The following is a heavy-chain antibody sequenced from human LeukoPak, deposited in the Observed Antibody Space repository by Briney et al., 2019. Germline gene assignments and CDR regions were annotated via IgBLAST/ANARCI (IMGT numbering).Heavy chain of an antibody. J-gene: IGHJ4*02. Sequence: ASVKVSCKASGYIFTGYYMHWVRQAPGQGLEWMGWINPNSGGTNYAQKFQGRVTMTRDTSISTAYMELSRLTSDDTAVYYCARVGHLTYIVAVPAARSDLGTFDYWGQGTLVIVSS. D-gene: IGHD2-2*01. CDR1: GYIFTGYY. V-gene: IGHV1-2*02. CDR2: INPNSGGT. CDR3: ARVGHLTYIVAVPAARSDLGTFDY.